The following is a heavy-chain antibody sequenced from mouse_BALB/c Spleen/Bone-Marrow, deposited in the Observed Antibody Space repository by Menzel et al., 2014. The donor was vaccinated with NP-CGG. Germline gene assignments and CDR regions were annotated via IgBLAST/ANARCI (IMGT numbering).Heavy chain of an antibody. CDR2: IYPRDGDT. CDR3: ARGDDGNY. J-gene: IGHJ2*01. V-gene: IGHV1-82*01. D-gene: IGHD2-3*01. Sequence: QVQLQQSGPELVKPGASVKISCKASGYAFSSSWMNWVKQRPGQGLEWIGRIYPRDGDTYYNAKFKGKATLTADKSSSTAYMQISRMTAVDAAVYFGARGDDGNYWGQGTTLTVSS. CDR1: GYAFSSSW.